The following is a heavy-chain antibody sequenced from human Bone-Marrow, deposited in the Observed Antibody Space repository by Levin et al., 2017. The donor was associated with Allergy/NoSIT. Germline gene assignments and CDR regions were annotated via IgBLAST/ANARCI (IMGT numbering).Heavy chain of an antibody. D-gene: IGHD3-22*01. CDR2: IGTAGDT. J-gene: IGHJ3*02. CDR1: GFTFSTYD. CDR3: ARGRGGYYFDSSGYYFNALDM. V-gene: IGHV3-13*01. Sequence: AASVKVSCSVPGFTFSTYDMHWVRQATGKSLEWVSAIGTAGDTYYSDSVKGRFTISRENARNSLHLQVNSLRAGDTAVYYCARGRGGYYFDSSGYYFNALDMWGQGTMVTVSS.